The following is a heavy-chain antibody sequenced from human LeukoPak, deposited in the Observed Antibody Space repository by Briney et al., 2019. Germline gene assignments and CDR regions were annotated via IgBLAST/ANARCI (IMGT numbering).Heavy chain of an antibody. J-gene: IGHJ5*02. V-gene: IGHV1-18*01. D-gene: IGHD3-9*01. CDR2: VTSYNGDT. CDR3: AKDWHVLTGRNCFDP. CDR1: GYTFNNYG. Sequence: ASVKVSCKASGYTFNNYGISWVRQAPGQGLEWMGWVTSYNGDTNYAQKFQGRVTMSTDTSTSTAYMELRSLRFDDTAIYYCAKDWHVLTGRNCFDPWGQGTLVTVSS.